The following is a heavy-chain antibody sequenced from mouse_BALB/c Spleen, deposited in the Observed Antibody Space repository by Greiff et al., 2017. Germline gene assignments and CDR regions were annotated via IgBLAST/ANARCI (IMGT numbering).Heavy chain of an antibody. V-gene: IGHV3-2*02. D-gene: IGHD1-2*01. CDR2: ISYSGST. CDR3: PTATGNFDY. Sequence: DVQLQESGPGLVKPSQSLSLTCTVTGYSITSYYAWNWIRQFPGTQLGWMGYISYSGSTSYNPSLKSRISITRDTSKNRFFLQLNSVTTEDTATYYCPTATGNFDYWGQGTTLTVSS. J-gene: IGHJ2*01. CDR1: GYSITSYYA.